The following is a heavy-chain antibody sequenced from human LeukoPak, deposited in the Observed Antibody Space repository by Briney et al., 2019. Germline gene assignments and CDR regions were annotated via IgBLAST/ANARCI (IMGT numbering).Heavy chain of an antibody. V-gene: IGHV3-66*01. CDR2: IYSGGST. CDR3: AGWNRPDAFDI. CDR1: GFTVSSNY. D-gene: IGHD1-1*01. J-gene: IGHJ3*02. Sequence: GGSLRLSCAASGFTVSSNYMSWVRQAPGKGLEWVSVIYSGGSTYYAGSVKGRFTISRDNSKNTLYLQMNSLRAEDTAVYYCAGWNRPDAFDIWGQGTMVTVSS.